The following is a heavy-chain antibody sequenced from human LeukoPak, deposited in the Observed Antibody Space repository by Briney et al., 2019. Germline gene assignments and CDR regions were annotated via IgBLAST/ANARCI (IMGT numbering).Heavy chain of an antibody. V-gene: IGHV4-30-4*08. J-gene: IGHJ3*02. D-gene: IGHD1-26*01. CDR3: AKEGATAPGAFDI. Sequence: PSETLSLTCTVSGGSISSGDYYWSWIRQPPGKGLEWIGYIYYSGSTYYNPSLKSRVTIPVDTSKNQFSLKLSSVTAADTAVYYCAKEGATAPGAFDIWGQGTMVTVSS. CDR2: IYYSGST. CDR1: GGSISSGDYY.